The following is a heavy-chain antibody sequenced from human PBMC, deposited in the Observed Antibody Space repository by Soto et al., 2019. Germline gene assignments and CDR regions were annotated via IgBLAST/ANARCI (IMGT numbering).Heavy chain of an antibody. CDR2: MNPNSGNT. CDR1: GYTFTSCD. Sequence: ASVKVSCKASGYTFTSCDINWGRQATGQRVEGMGWMNPNSGNTGYAQKFQGRVTMTRNTSISTAYMELSSLRSEDTAVYYCARVLSWASYYDFWSGYYNYYYYGMDVWGQGTTVTVSS. CDR3: ARVLSWASYYDFWSGYYNYYYYGMDV. J-gene: IGHJ6*02. D-gene: IGHD3-3*01. V-gene: IGHV1-8*01.